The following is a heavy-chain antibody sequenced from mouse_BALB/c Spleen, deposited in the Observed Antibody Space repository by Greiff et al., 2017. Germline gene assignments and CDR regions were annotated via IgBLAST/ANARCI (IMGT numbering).Heavy chain of an antibody. CDR3: ARSTVVMDY. J-gene: IGHJ4*01. CDR2: ISTYYGDA. CDR1: GYTFTDYA. Sequence: VQLQQSGAELVRPGVSVKISCKGSGYTFTDYAMHWVKQSHAKSLEWIGVISTYYGDASYNQKFKGKATMTVDKSSSTAYIELARLTSEDSAIYYCARSTVVMDYWGQGTSVTVSS. V-gene: IGHV1S137*01. D-gene: IGHD1-1*01.